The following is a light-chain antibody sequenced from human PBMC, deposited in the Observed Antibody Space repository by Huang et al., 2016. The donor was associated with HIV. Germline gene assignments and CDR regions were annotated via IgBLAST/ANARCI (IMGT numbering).Light chain of an antibody. CDR3: QQYDSYWT. CDR2: KAS. V-gene: IGKV1-5*03. CDR1: QSINNY. Sequence: DVQMTQSPSTLSAYVGDRITITCRASQSINNYLAWYQQKAGKAPDLLIYKASTLDSGGPSRVSGSGSRTTFTLTISNLQPDDFATYYCQQYDSYWTFGQGTKVE. J-gene: IGKJ1*01.